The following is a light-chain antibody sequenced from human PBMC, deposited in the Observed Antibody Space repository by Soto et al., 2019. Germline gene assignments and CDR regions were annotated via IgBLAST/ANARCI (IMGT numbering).Light chain of an antibody. V-gene: IGLV3-1*01. J-gene: IGLJ2*01. CDR2: QDS. Sequence: SYELTQPPSVSVSPGQTASITCSGDKLGDKYACWYQQKPGQSPVLVIYQDSKRPSGIPERFSGSNSGNTATLTISGTQAMDEADYYCQAWDSSTDVVFGRGTKVTVL. CDR3: QAWDSSTDVV. CDR1: KLGDKY.